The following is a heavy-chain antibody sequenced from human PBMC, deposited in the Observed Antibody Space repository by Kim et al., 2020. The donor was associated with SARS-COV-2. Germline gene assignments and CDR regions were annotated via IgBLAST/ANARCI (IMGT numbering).Heavy chain of an antibody. D-gene: IGHD6-6*01. V-gene: IGHV4-31*02. CDR2: ST. CDR3: ARGAALYMDV. J-gene: IGHJ6*03. Sequence: STYYNPSLKSRVTISVDTSKNQFSLKLSSVTAADTAVYYCARGAALYMDVWGKGTTVTVSS.